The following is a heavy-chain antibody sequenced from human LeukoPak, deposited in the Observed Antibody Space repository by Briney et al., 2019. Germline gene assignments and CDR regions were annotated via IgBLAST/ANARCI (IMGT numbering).Heavy chain of an antibody. J-gene: IGHJ4*02. CDR2: INHSGST. Sequence: SETLSLTCAVYGGSFSGYYWSWIRQPPGKGLEWIGEINHSGSTNNNPSLKSRVTISVDTSKNQFSLKLSSVTAADTAVYYCARGRWLQFRYFDYWGQGTLVTVSS. CDR1: GGSFSGYY. D-gene: IGHD5-24*01. CDR3: ARGRWLQFRYFDY. V-gene: IGHV4-34*01.